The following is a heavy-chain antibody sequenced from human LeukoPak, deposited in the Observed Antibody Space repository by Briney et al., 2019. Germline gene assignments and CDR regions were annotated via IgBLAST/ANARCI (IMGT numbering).Heavy chain of an antibody. D-gene: IGHD5-12*01. V-gene: IGHV4-34*01. J-gene: IGHJ4*02. CDR1: GGSFSGYY. CDR3: ARDPGSGYDAKDY. Sequence: PSETLSLTCAVYGGSFSGYYWSWIRQPPRKGLEWIGEINHSGSTNYNPSLKSRVTISVDTSKNQFSLKLSSVTAADTAVYYCARDPGSGYDAKDYWGQGTLVTVSS. CDR2: INHSGST.